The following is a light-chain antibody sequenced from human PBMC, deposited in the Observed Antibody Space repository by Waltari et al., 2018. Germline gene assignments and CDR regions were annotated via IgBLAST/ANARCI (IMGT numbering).Light chain of an antibody. CDR2: ASS. CDR1: KSISTY. Sequence: DIQMTQSPSSLSASVGDRVTITCRASKSISTYLHWYQQKPGKAPKLLVYASSNFQTGVSSRFSGSGSGTDFTLTIRRLETEDFAVYYCQQYGNSNPLFGPGTKVDIK. CDR3: QQYGNSNPL. J-gene: IGKJ3*01. V-gene: IGKV1-39*01.